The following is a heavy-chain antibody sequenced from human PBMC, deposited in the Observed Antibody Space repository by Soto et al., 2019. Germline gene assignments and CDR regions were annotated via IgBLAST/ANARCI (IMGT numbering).Heavy chain of an antibody. CDR2: IGGSGSGT. D-gene: IGHD3-9*01. J-gene: IGHJ4*02. CDR3: AKDGIDWGSYFDY. Sequence: GGSLRLSCAASGFTFSSYSMNWVRQAPGKGLEWVSAIGGSGSGTYYADSVKGRFTISRDNSKNTLYLQMNSLRAEDTAVYYCAKDGIDWGSYFDYWGQGTLVTVSS. V-gene: IGHV3-23*01. CDR1: GFTFSSYS.